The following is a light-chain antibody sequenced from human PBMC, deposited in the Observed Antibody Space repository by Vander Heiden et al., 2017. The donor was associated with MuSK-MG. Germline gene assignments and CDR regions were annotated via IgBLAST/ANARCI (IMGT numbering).Light chain of an antibody. Sequence: PVVTPSSPASAWVGSSARLNCTLDSCHSTYINAWHQQQPGKAPRFLMRLEGSGNYIKGSGVPDRFSGSSSGADRHLSISNLQFEDEADYYCETWDPNTQVFGTGTRVTVL. J-gene: IGLJ1*01. CDR3: ETWDPNTQV. V-gene: IGLV4-60*02. CDR2: LEGSGNY. CDR1: SCHSTYI.